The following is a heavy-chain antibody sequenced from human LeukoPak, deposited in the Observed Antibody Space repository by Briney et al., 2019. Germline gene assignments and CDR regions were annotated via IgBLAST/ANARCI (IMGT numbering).Heavy chain of an antibody. CDR1: GFTFSSYG. J-gene: IGHJ4*02. CDR3: ARTLIEYSVSSCYFDY. CDR2: ISGSGGKT. Sequence: GGSLRLSCAASGFTFSSYGMGWVRQAPGKGLEWVSGISGSGGKTDYADSVKGRFTISRDNSKNTLYLQMNSLRAEDTAVYYCARTLIEYSVSSCYFDYWGQGTLVTVSS. D-gene: IGHD6-6*01. V-gene: IGHV3-23*01.